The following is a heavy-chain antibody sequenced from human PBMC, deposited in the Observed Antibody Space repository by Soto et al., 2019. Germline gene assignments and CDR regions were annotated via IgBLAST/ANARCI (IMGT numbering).Heavy chain of an antibody. V-gene: IGHV3-30-3*01. CDR1: GFMFNRYA. Sequence: QVQLVESGGRVVQPGRSLRLSCAASGFMFNRYAIHWVRQTPGKGLEWVAVISKDGSVQYYADSVRGRFIISRDKSKDTVYLEMNSLRAEETAVFYCARSRSGAVPDSFGLWGQGTLVTVSS. D-gene: IGHD3-3*01. CDR3: ARSRSGAVPDSFGL. CDR2: ISKDGSVQ. J-gene: IGHJ1*01.